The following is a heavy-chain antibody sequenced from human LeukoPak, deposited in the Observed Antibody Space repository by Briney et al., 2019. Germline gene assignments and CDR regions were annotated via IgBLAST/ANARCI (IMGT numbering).Heavy chain of an antibody. V-gene: IGHV3-21*04. CDR3: AKSDYVWGSYRSTGFDY. CDR2: ISSSSSYI. J-gene: IGHJ4*02. CDR1: GFTFSSYS. Sequence: PGGSLRLSCAASGFTFSSYSMNWVRQAPGKGLEWVSSISSSSSYIYYADSVKGRFTISRDNAKNSLYLQMNSLRAEDTAVYYCAKSDYVWGSYRSTGFDYWGQGTLVTVSS. D-gene: IGHD3-16*02.